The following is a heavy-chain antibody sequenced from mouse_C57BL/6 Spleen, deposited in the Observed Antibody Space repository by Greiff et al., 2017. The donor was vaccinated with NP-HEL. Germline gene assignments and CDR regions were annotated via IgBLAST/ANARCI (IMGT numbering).Heavy chain of an antibody. Sequence: VQGVESGAELVRPGASVKLSCKASGYTFTDYYINWVKQRPGQGLEWIARIYPGSGNTYYNEKFKGKATLTAEKSSSTAYMQLSSLTSEDSAVYFCARVTGTSWYFDVWGTGTTVTVSS. V-gene: IGHV1-76*01. D-gene: IGHD4-1*01. J-gene: IGHJ1*03. CDR2: IYPGSGNT. CDR1: GYTFTDYY. CDR3: ARVTGTSWYFDV.